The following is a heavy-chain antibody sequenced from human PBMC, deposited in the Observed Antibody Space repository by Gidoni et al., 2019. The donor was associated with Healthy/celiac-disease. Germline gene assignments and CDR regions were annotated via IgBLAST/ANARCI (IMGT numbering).Heavy chain of an antibody. CDR3: AKDHRARWGYGLDY. D-gene: IGHD5-18*01. V-gene: IGHV3-30*18. J-gene: IGHJ4*02. CDR1: GSTFSSDG. Sequence: QVQLFESWAVVVQPGSSVSLSCAASGSTFSSDGMHWGSQDPGKGLEWVAVRTYDGSNKYYADSVKGRFTISRDNSKNTLYLQMNSVRAEDTAVYYCAKDHRARWGYGLDYWGQGTLVTVSS. CDR2: RTYDGSNK.